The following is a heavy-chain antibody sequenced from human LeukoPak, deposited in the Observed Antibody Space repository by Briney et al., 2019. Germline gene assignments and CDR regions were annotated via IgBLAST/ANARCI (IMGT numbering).Heavy chain of an antibody. CDR2: IYSGGST. J-gene: IGHJ5*02. CDR1: GFTVSSNY. V-gene: IGHV3-66*01. CDR3: ARGIAAAGTGDWWFDP. Sequence: GGSLRLSCAASGFTVSSNYMSWVRQAPGKGLEWVSVIYSGGSTYYADSVKGRFTISRDNSKNTLYLQMNSLRAEDTAVYYCARGIAAAGTGDWWFDPWGQGTLVTVSS. D-gene: IGHD6-13*01.